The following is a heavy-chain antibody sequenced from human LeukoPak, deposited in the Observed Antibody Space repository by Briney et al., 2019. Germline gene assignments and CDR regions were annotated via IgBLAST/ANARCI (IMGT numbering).Heavy chain of an antibody. CDR1: GGSISSGGYY. Sequence: PSETLSLTCTVSGGSISSGGYYWSWIRQHPGKGLEWIGYIYYSGSTYYNPSLKSRVTISVDTSKNQFSLKLSSVTAADTAVYYCARCAAVGATGGWFDPWGQGTLVTVSS. D-gene: IGHD1-26*01. CDR2: IYYSGST. CDR3: ARCAAVGATGGWFDP. V-gene: IGHV4-31*03. J-gene: IGHJ5*02.